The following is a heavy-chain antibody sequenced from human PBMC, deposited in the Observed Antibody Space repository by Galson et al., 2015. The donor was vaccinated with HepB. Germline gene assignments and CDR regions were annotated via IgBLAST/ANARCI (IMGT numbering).Heavy chain of an antibody. CDR3: AKGRYASRSHFDS. D-gene: IGHD3-16*01. J-gene: IGHJ4*02. V-gene: IGHV3-23*01. CDR1: GFTFSNYA. Sequence: SLRLSCAASGFTFSNYAMSWVRQARGKGLEWVSTISASGADTKYAESVNGRFTISRDNANNTPSLQMTSPRDEDTALYFCAKGRYASRSHFDSWGQGALVTVSS. CDR2: ISASGADT.